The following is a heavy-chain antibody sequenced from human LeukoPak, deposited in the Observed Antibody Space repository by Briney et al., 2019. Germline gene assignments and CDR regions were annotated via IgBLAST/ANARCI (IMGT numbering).Heavy chain of an antibody. Sequence: SETLSLTCTVSGGSISSGGYYWSWIRQHPGKGLEWIGYIYYSGGTYYNPSLKSRVTISVDTSKNQFSLKLSSVTAADTAVYYCARDSVTGKDYWGQRTLVTVSS. D-gene: IGHD1-1*01. V-gene: IGHV4-31*03. CDR3: ARDSVTGKDY. CDR2: IYYSGGT. CDR1: GGSISSGGYY. J-gene: IGHJ4*02.